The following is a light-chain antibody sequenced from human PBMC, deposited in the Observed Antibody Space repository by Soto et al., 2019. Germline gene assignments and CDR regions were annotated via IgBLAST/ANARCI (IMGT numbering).Light chain of an antibody. CDR3: QQYGSSPYT. CDR1: QSVSTSS. V-gene: IGKV3-20*01. Sequence: EIVLTQSPGTLSLSPGERATLSCRASQSVSTSSLAWYQQKPGQAPRLLIYGASNRATGIPDRVSASGSGAAFTLSISRLEPEDFAMYYCQQYGSSPYTFGQGTKLAIK. CDR2: GAS. J-gene: IGKJ2*01.